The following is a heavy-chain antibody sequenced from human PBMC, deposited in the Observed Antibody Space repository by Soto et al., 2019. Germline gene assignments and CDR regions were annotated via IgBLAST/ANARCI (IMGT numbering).Heavy chain of an antibody. CDR2: IDGDGSST. V-gene: IGHV3-74*01. D-gene: IGHD3-16*02. CDR3: ARDRSPTVIATLPRY. Sequence: GGSLRLSCAASGFTFRNYWMHWVRQSPGQGLMWVSHIDGDGSSTSYADSVKGRFTVSRDNAKGTLYLQMTGLRGEDTAVYYCARDRSPTVIATLPRYWGEGSLVTVPS. J-gene: IGHJ4*02. CDR1: GFTFRNYW.